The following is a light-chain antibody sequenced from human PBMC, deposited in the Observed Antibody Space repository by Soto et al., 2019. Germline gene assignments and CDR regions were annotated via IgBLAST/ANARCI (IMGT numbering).Light chain of an antibody. CDR3: SSYTSSISYV. J-gene: IGLJ1*01. V-gene: IGLV2-14*03. Sequence: QSALNQPAPVVGAPGQAVTLSFTGNNNAVGGYNYVSWYQSHPGEAPKLIIYDVSNRPSGVSDRFSGSKSGNTASLTISGLQAEDEADYYCSSYTSSISYVFGTGTKVTVL. CDR1: NNAVGGYNY. CDR2: DVS.